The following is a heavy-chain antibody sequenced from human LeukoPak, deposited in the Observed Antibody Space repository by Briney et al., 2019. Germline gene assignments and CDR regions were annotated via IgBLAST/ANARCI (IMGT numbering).Heavy chain of an antibody. D-gene: IGHD6-6*01. Sequence: SETLSLTCTVSGGSISSYYWSWIRQPTGKGLEWIGYIYYSGSTNYNPSLKSRVTISVDTSKNQFSLKLSSVTAADTAVYYCARDMGGWVYSSSSWFDPWGQGTLVTVSS. CDR1: GGSISSYY. CDR2: IYYSGST. J-gene: IGHJ5*02. CDR3: ARDMGGWVYSSSSWFDP. V-gene: IGHV4-59*12.